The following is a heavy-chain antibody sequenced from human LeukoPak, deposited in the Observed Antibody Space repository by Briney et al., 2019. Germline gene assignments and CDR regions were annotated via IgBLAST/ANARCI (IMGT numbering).Heavy chain of an antibody. J-gene: IGHJ4*02. CDR3: ARDSVGIPTDFDF. V-gene: IGHV3-33*01. CDR1: GFIFSDYG. CDR2: IWNNGNNR. Sequence: GGSLILSCAASGFIFSDYGMHWVRQAPGKGLEWVAVIWNNGNNRYADSVRGRFTISRDDSKSTLYLQMDSLRVDDTAVYFCARDSVGIPTDFDFWGQGTLVTVSS. D-gene: IGHD1-26*01.